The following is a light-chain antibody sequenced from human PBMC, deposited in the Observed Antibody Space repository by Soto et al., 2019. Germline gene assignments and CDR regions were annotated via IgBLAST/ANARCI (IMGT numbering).Light chain of an antibody. CDR1: QGISSA. CDR3: QQFNNSPLT. CDR2: DAS. J-gene: IGKJ4*01. Sequence: GDRVTSTCRASQGISSALAWYQQKPGKTPKLLIYDASSLESRVPSRFSGSGSGTDFTLTISSLQPEDFATYYCQQFNNSPLTFGGGTKVDIK. V-gene: IGKV1D-13*01.